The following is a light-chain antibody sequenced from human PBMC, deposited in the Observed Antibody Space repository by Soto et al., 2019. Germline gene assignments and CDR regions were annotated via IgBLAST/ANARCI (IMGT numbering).Light chain of an antibody. CDR2: RNN. J-gene: IGLJ1*01. V-gene: IGLV1-47*01. CDR3: AAWDDGLSARCV. Sequence: QSVLTQPPSASGTPGQRVTISCSGSSSNIGRNYVFWYQQLPGTAPQLLIFRNNQRPSGVPDRFSGSKSGTSASLAISGLRSEDEADYYCAAWDDGLSARCVFGTGTKLTVL. CDR1: SSNIGRNY.